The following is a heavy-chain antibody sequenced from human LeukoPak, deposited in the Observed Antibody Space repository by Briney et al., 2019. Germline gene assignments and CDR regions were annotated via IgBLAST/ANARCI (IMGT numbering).Heavy chain of an antibody. D-gene: IGHD5-18*01. CDR3: ARDRSYGRRNYFDY. Sequence: KPGGSLRLSCAASGFTFSDYYMSWIRQAPGKGLEWVSYISSSGSTIYYADSVKGRFTISRENAKNSLYLQMNSLRAEDTAVYYCARDRSYGRRNYFDYWGQGTLVTVSS. V-gene: IGHV3-11*01. J-gene: IGHJ4*02. CDR2: ISSSGSTI. CDR1: GFTFSDYY.